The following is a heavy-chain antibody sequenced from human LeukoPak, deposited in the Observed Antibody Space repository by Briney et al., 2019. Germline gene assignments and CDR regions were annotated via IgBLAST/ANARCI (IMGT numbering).Heavy chain of an antibody. Sequence: GGSLRLSCAASGFTFSSYAMSWVRQAPGKGLEWVSAISGSGGSTYYADSVKGRFTISRDNSKNTLYLQMNSLRAEDTAVYCCAKGQIAAAGINYFDYWGQGTLVTVSS. CDR1: GFTFSSYA. CDR2: ISGSGGST. J-gene: IGHJ4*02. V-gene: IGHV3-23*01. D-gene: IGHD6-13*01. CDR3: AKGQIAAAGINYFDY.